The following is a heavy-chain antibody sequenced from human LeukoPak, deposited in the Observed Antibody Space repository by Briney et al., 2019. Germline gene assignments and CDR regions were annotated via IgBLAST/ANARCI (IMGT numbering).Heavy chain of an antibody. D-gene: IGHD3-16*02. V-gene: IGHV4-4*02. J-gene: IGHJ4*02. Sequence: SETLSLTCAVSGGSISSSNWWSWVRQPPGKGLEWIGEIYHSGSTNYNPSLKSRVTISVDKSKNQFSLKLSSVTAADTAVYYCARFGPEYDHVWGSYRTYFDYWGQGTLVTVSS. CDR1: GGSISSSNW. CDR2: IYHSGST. CDR3: ARFGPEYDHVWGSYRTYFDY.